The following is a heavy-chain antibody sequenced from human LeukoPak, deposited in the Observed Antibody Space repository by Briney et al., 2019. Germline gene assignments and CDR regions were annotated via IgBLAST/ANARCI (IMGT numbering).Heavy chain of an antibody. J-gene: IGHJ4*02. CDR1: GYTFTSYG. D-gene: IGHD6-19*01. Sequence: ASVKVSCKASGYTFTSYGISWVRQAPGQGLEWMGWISAYNGNTNYAQKLQGRVTMTTDTSTSTAYMELRSLRSDDTAVYYCARNAGFLAVAPPDYFDYWGQGTLVTVSS. CDR3: ARNAGFLAVAPPDYFDY. CDR2: ISAYNGNT. V-gene: IGHV1-18*01.